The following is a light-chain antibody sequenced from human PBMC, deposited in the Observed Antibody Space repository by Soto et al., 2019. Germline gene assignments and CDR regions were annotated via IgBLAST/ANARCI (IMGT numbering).Light chain of an antibody. CDR3: CSYGGSFPYV. J-gene: IGLJ1*01. CDR1: SSDVGGYDY. Sequence: QSALTQPPSVSGSPGQSVTISCTGTSSDVGGYDYVSWYQQHPGKAPKLLLYDVTKRPSGVPDRFSGSKSGNTASLTISGLHAEDEADFFCCSYGGSFPYVFGTGTKVTVL. CDR2: DVT. V-gene: IGLV2-11*01.